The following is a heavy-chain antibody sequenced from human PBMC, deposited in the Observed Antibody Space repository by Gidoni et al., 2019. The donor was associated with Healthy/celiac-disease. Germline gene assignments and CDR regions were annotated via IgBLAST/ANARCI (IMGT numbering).Heavy chain of an antibody. J-gene: IGHJ4*02. CDR1: RFTFSSSV. Sequence: DAELVAPGGPLVQPGGSYLLSCAPSRFTFSSSVVSWVRQAPGRGLEWVSGISGSGGSKYYADTVKGRFTISRDNSKNTLYLQMNSVRAEDTAVFDCANMWFGYFDDWGQGTLVTVSS. CDR2: ISGSGGSK. D-gene: IGHD3-10*01. CDR3: ANMWFGYFDD. V-gene: IGHV3-23*04.